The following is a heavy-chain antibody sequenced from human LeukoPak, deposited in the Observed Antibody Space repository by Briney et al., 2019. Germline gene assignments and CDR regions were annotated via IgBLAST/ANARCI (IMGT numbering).Heavy chain of an antibody. CDR1: GYSFSTYG. J-gene: IGHJ4*02. CDR2: ISAYNGNT. V-gene: IGHV1-18*01. D-gene: IGHD3-22*01. Sequence: ASVKVSCKASGYSFSTYGISWVRQAPGQGLEWMGWISAYNGNTNYAQKLQGRVTMTTDTSTSTAYMELRSLRSDDTAVYYCAREAGSHYYASSGYFDYWGQGTLVTVSS. CDR3: AREAGSHYYASSGYFDY.